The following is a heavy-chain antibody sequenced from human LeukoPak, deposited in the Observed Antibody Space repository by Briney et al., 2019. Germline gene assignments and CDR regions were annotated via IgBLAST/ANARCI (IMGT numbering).Heavy chain of an antibody. CDR3: ARVYYYDSNGKPYYFDY. Sequence: SGGSLRLSCAASGFTFSSYSMNWVRQAPGKGLEWVSSISGSSSYLYYADSVRGRFTISRDNAKNSLYLQMSSLRAEDTAVYYCARVYYYDSNGKPYYFDYWGQGTLVTVSS. J-gene: IGHJ4*02. CDR2: ISGSSSYL. D-gene: IGHD3-22*01. V-gene: IGHV3-21*01. CDR1: GFTFSSYS.